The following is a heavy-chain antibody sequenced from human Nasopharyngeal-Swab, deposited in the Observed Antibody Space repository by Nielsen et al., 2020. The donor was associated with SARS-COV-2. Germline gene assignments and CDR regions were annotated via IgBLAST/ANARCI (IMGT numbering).Heavy chain of an antibody. CDR1: GFTFRDYW. CDR2: IKQDGSEK. CDR3: ARVGGRTSPMGS. V-gene: IGHV3-7*01. D-gene: IGHD3-10*01. J-gene: IGHJ4*02. Sequence: GGSLRLSCVASGFTFRDYWMSWVRQAPAKGLEWVASIKQDGSEKNYVDSVKGRFIISRDNAKNSLFLQMDSLRTEDTAFYYCARVGGRTSPMGSWGQGTLVTVSS.